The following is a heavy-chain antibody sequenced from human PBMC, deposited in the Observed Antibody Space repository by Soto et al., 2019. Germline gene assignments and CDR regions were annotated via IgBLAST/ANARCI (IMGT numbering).Heavy chain of an antibody. CDR1: GYTFTSYD. CDR2: MNPNSGNT. CDR3: ARGFGRLSYYYGSGSYYMDV. J-gene: IGHJ6*03. Sequence: ASVKVSCKASGYTFTSYDINWVRQATGQGLEWMGWMNPNSGNTGYAQKFQGRVTMTRNTSISTAYMELSSLRSEDTAVYYCARGFGRLSYYYGSGSYYMDVWGKGTTVTVSS. D-gene: IGHD3-10*01. V-gene: IGHV1-8*01.